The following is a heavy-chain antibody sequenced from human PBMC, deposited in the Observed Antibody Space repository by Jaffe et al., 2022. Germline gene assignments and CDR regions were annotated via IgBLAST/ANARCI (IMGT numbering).Heavy chain of an antibody. J-gene: IGHJ3*02. Sequence: EVQLVQSGAEVKKPGESLKISCKGSGYSFTSYWIGWVRQMPGKGLEWMGIIYPGDSDTRYSPSFQGQVTISADKSISTAYLQWSSLKASDTAMYYCVLSVGGPGWFGEYQAFDIWGQGTMVTVSS. V-gene: IGHV5-51*03. CDR1: GYSFTSYW. D-gene: IGHD3-10*01. CDR3: VLSVGGPGWFGEYQAFDI. CDR2: IYPGDSDT.